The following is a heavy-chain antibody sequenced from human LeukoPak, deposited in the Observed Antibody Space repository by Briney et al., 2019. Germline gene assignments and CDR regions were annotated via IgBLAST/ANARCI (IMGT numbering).Heavy chain of an antibody. V-gene: IGHV3-74*01. D-gene: IGHD3-16*01. J-gene: IGHJ4*02. CDR1: RLTQKFYW. CDR3: ARGGSPSDQ. Sequence: GGPLRLLCAACRLTQKFYWKQWLRHSTGKGLVWVSRIHLDGRTTNYADSVKGRFTVSRDNAKNILYLQIDSLRPDDTAVYYCARGGSPSDQWGQGTLVTVSS. CDR2: IHLDGRTT.